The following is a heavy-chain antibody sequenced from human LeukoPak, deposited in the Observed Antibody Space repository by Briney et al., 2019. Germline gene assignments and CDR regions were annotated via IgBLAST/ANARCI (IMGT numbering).Heavy chain of an antibody. J-gene: IGHJ4*02. Sequence: GGSLRLSCAASGFTFSSYGMHWVRQAPGKGLEWVSAISGSGGSTYYADSVKGRFTISRDNSKNTLYLQMNSLRAEDTAVYYCAKLGYGVYSSVDYWGQGTLVTVSS. D-gene: IGHD6-25*01. CDR3: AKLGYGVYSSVDY. CDR2: ISGSGGST. V-gene: IGHV3-23*01. CDR1: GFTFSSYG.